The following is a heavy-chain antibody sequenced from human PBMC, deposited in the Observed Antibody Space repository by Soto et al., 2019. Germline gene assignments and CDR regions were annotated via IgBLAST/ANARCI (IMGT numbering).Heavy chain of an antibody. CDR2: ISAYNGNT. D-gene: IGHD3-22*01. J-gene: IGHJ3*02. V-gene: IGHV1-18*01. Sequence: QVQLVQSGAEVKKPGASVKVSCKASGYTFTSYGISWVRQAPGQGLEWMGWISAYNGNTNYAQKLQGRVTMTTGTSTSTAYMELRSLRSDDTAVYYCARDDYYDSSGFDAFDIWGQGTMVTVSS. CDR1: GYTFTSYG. CDR3: ARDDYYDSSGFDAFDI.